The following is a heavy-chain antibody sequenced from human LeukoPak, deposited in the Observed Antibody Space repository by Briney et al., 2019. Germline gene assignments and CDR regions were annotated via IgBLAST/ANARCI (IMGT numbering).Heavy chain of an antibody. J-gene: IGHJ4*02. CDR2: MNPNSGNT. D-gene: IGHD3-22*01. Sequence: ASVKVSCKASGYTFTSYDINWVRQATGQGLEWMGWMNPNSGNTGYAQKFQGRVTMTRDTSTSTVYMELSSLRSEDTAVYYCARQPDLITMIVESYYFDYWGQGTLVTVSS. V-gene: IGHV1-8*01. CDR3: ARQPDLITMIVESYYFDY. CDR1: GYTFTSYD.